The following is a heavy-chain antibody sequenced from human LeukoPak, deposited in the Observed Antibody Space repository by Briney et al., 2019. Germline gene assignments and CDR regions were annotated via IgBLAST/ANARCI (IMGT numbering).Heavy chain of an antibody. CDR3: AMGFWYEEYFQH. V-gene: IGHV4-59*02. D-gene: IGHD6-13*01. J-gene: IGHJ1*01. Sequence: SETLSLTCTVSGASVSSYYWSWIRQPPGKGLEWIGYIYYSGSTNYNPSFKSRITISVDTSKNQFSLRLSSVTAADTAVYFCAMGFWYEEYFQHWGQGSLVIVSS. CDR2: IYYSGST. CDR1: GASVSSYY.